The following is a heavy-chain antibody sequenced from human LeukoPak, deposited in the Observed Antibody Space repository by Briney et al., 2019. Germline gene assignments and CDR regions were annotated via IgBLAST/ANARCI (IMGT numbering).Heavy chain of an antibody. CDR1: GYTFTSYD. CDR2: MNPNSGNT. V-gene: IGHV1-8*01. J-gene: IGHJ4*02. CDR3: ARGYEKTGYVGSPDY. Sequence: GASVKVSCKASGYTFTSYDISWVRQATGQGLEWMGWMNPNSGNTGYAQKFQGRVTMTRNTSISTAYMELSRLRSDDTAVYYCARGYEKTGYVGSPDYWGQGTLVTVSS. D-gene: IGHD5-18*01.